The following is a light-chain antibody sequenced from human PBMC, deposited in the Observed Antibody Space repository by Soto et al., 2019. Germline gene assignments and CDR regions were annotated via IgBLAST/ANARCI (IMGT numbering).Light chain of an antibody. J-gene: IGKJ4*01. V-gene: IGKV3-11*01. CDR3: QQRRNWPPLT. CDR2: DAT. CDR1: QSVDIY. Sequence: VLTQSPATLALSPGERATLSCRASQSVDIYLAWYQQRPGQAPRLLIYDATNRATGIPARFSGSGSGTDFTLTISSLEPEDFAVYYCQQRRNWPPLTFGGGTKVEIK.